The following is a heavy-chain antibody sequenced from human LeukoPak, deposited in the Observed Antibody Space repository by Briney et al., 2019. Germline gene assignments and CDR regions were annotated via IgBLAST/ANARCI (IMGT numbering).Heavy chain of an antibody. CDR3: VGDGHSNTGMTY. J-gene: IGHJ4*02. CDR2: IRSKANSYVT. V-gene: IGHV3-73*01. CDR1: GFTFSGST. D-gene: IGHD2/OR15-2a*01. Sequence: GGSLKLTCATSGFTFSGSTINWVRQAPGKGLEWIGHIRSKANSYVTIYGASVKGRFTIYRDDSKNTAYLHMTSLKTEDTAVYYCVGDGHSNTGMTYWGQGTLVTVSS.